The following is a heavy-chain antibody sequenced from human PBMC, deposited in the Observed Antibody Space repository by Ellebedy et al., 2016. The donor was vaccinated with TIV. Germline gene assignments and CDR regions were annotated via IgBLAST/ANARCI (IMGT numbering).Heavy chain of an antibody. CDR3: ARAYSSGFSD. Sequence: AASVKVSCKPSGYTFTGYYMHWVRQAPGQGLEWMGWINPNSGGTNYAQKFQGWVTMTRDPSISTAYMELSRLRSDDTAVYYCARAYSSGFSDWGQGTLVTVSS. V-gene: IGHV1-2*04. CDR1: GYTFTGYY. J-gene: IGHJ4*02. D-gene: IGHD3-22*01. CDR2: INPNSGGT.